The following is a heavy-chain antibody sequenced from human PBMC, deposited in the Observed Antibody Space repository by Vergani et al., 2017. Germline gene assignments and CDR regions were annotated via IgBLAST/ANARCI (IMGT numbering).Heavy chain of an antibody. V-gene: IGHV4-59*01. J-gene: IGHJ4*02. CDR1: GGSISSYY. D-gene: IGHD2-21*01. CDR2: IYSSGST. Sequence: QVQLKESGPGLVKPSETLSLTCTVSGGSISSYYWSWIRQPPGKGLEWIGYIYSSGSTNYNPSLKSRVTISVDTSKNQFSLKLSSVTAADTAVYYCARDIPPGYWGQGTLVTVSS. CDR3: ARDIPPGY.